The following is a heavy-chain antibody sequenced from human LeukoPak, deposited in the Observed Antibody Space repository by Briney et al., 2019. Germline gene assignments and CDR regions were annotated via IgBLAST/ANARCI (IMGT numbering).Heavy chain of an antibody. J-gene: IGHJ5*02. CDR3: AREIYSSSSSNWFDP. CDR1: GGSISSRSYY. D-gene: IGHD6-6*01. V-gene: IGHV4-39*02. Sequence: PSETLSLTCTVSGGSISSRSYYWGWIRQPPGKGLEWIGSIYYSGSTYYNPSLQSRVTISVDTSKNQFSLKLNSVTPADTAVYYCAREIYSSSSSNWFDPWGQGTLVTVSS. CDR2: IYYSGST.